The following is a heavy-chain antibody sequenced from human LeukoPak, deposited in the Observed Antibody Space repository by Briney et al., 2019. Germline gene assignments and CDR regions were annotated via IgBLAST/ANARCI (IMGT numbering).Heavy chain of an antibody. CDR2: INPNSGGT. D-gene: IGHD5-18*01. J-gene: IGHJ4*02. V-gene: IGHV1-2*02. Sequence: GASVKVSCTASGYTFIDYYIHWVRQAPGQGLEWMGWINPNSGGTHYAQNFQGRVTMTRDTSISTAYLDLSRLRSDDTAVYYCARDFQVLYSYGEYDYWGQGTLVTVSS. CDR3: ARDFQVLYSYGEYDY. CDR1: GYTFIDYY.